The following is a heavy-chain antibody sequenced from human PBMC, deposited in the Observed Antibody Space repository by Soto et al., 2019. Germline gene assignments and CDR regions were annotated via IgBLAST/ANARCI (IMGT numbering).Heavy chain of an antibody. CDR3: ARVDSGWSLQAFDI. V-gene: IGHV4-31*03. D-gene: IGHD6-19*01. Sequence: QVQLQESGPGLVKPSQTLSLTCTVSGGSISSGGYYWSWIRQHPGKGLEWIGYIYYSGSTYYNPSLKSRVTISVDTSKNQSPLKLSSVPAADTAVYYCARVDSGWSLQAFDIWGQGTMVTVSS. J-gene: IGHJ3*02. CDR2: IYYSGST. CDR1: GGSISSGGYY.